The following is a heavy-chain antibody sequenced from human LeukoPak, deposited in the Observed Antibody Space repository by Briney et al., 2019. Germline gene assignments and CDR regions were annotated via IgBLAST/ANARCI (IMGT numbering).Heavy chain of an antibody. V-gene: IGHV1-2*02. J-gene: IGHJ5*02. Sequence: ASVKVSCKASGYTFTGYFMHWVRQAPGQGLEWMGSIDPNSGDTNNAQKFQVRVTMTWDTSITTAYMELSRLRSDDTAVYYCAREQTLGGWTHWFDPWGQGTLVTVSS. D-gene: IGHD3-3*01. CDR2: IDPNSGDT. CDR3: AREQTLGGWTHWFDP. CDR1: GYTFTGYF.